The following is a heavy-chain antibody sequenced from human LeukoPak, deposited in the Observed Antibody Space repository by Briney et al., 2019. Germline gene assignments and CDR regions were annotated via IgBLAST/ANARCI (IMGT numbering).Heavy chain of an antibody. Sequence: GGSLRLSCVASGFRFSSYWMSWVRQAPGKGLEWVAHINLDGSEKSYVDSVEGRFTISTDNANNSLYQQMNSLRGEDTAVYYCARDNERSSSFPFDIWGQGTMVTASS. CDR2: INLDGSEK. D-gene: IGHD3-3*02. CDR1: GFRFSSYW. V-gene: IGHV3-7*01. J-gene: IGHJ3*02. CDR3: ARDNERSSSFPFDI.